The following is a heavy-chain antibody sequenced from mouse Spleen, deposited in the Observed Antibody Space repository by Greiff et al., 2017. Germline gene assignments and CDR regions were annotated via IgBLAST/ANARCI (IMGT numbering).Heavy chain of an antibody. CDR1: GFTFSSYA. D-gene: IGHD2-2*01. CDR3: ARHGGYDRWYFDV. J-gene: IGHJ1*01. Sequence: EVKLMESGGGLVKPGGSLKLSCAASGFTFSSYAMSWVRQTPEKRLEWVATISSGGSYTYYPDSVKGRFTISRDNAKNTLYLQMSSLRSEDTAMYYCARHGGYDRWYFDVWGAGTTVTVSS. V-gene: IGHV5-9-3*01. CDR2: ISSGGSYT.